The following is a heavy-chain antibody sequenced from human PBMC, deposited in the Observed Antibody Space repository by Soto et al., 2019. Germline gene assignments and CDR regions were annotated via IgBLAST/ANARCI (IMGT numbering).Heavy chain of an antibody. Sequence: LRLSCAASGFTFRTSAMHWVRQAPGKGLEWVAFISYDGSLKYYADSVKGRFSISRDNSNNTLHLQMKSLRAEDTAVYYCARDPPATRHGMDVWGQGTTVTVSS. CDR2: ISYDGSLK. CDR3: ARDPPATRHGMDV. V-gene: IGHV3-30-3*01. CDR1: GFTFRTSA. J-gene: IGHJ6*02.